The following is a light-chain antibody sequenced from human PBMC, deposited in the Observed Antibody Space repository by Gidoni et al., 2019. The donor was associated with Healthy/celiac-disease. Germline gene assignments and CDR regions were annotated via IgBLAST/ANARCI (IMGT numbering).Light chain of an antibody. V-gene: IGKV3-20*01. CDR3: QQYGGD. Sequence: EIVLTQSPGTLSLSPGERATLSCRASQSVSSSYLAWYQQKPGQAPRLLIYSASSRATGIPDRFSGGGYGTVFTLTISRLEPGDFAVYYCQQYGGDFGGGTKVEIK. J-gene: IGKJ4*01. CDR2: SAS. CDR1: QSVSSSY.